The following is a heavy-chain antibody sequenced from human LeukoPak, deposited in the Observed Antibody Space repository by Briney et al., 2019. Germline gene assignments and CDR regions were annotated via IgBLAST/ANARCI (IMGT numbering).Heavy chain of an antibody. Sequence: GGSLRLSCAASGFTFSSYAISWVRQAPGKGLEWVSAISGSGGSTYYADSVKGRFTIYRDNSKNTLYLQMNSLRAEDTAVYYCAKPGDYYDSSGYYYYYYGMDVWGQGTTVTVSS. CDR2: ISGSGGST. CDR1: GFTFSSYA. D-gene: IGHD3-22*01. V-gene: IGHV3-23*01. J-gene: IGHJ6*02. CDR3: AKPGDYYDSSGYYYYYYGMDV.